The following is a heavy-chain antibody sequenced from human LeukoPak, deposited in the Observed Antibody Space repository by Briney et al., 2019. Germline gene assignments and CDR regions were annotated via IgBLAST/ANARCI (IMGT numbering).Heavy chain of an antibody. CDR2: ISGSGGRT. Sequence: GSLKLSCTASGFTFSSYAMSWVRQAPGQGLEWISAISGSGGRTYYADSVKGRFTISTDNSTNTLYLEMNSLRAEDTAVYYCAKSYNYDSSGYSLVNAFDIWGQGTMVTVSS. J-gene: IGHJ3*02. CDR1: GFTFSSYA. D-gene: IGHD3-22*01. CDR3: AKSYNYDSSGYSLVNAFDI. V-gene: IGHV3-23*01.